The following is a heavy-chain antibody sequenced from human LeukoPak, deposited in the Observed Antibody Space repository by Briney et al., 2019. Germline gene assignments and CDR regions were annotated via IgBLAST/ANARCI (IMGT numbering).Heavy chain of an antibody. V-gene: IGHV1-2*06. CDR3: ARDGTYYYDSSGYYS. J-gene: IGHJ4*02. CDR2: INPNSGGT. Sequence: ASVKVSCKASGYTFTGYYMHWVRQAPGQGLEWMGRINPNSGGTNYAQKFQGRVTMTRDTSISTAYMELSRLRSDDTAVYYCARDGTYYYDSSGYYSWGRGTLVTVSS. CDR1: GYTFTGYY. D-gene: IGHD3-22*01.